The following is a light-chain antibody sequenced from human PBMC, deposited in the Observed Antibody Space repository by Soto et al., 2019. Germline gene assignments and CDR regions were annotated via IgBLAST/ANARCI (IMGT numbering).Light chain of an antibody. J-gene: IGKJ2*01. CDR3: MQSIRLP. Sequence: QSLLHSDGKTYLHWNLQKPGQPPQPLIYEVCNRFSGVPDRFSGSGSGTDFPLKISRVEAGDAGLYYCMQSIRLPFGQGTKLEMK. V-gene: IGKV2D-29*01. CDR1: QSLLHSDGKTY. CDR2: EVC.